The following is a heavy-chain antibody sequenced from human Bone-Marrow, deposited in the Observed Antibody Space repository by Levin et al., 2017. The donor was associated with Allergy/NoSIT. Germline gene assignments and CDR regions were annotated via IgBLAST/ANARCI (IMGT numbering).Heavy chain of an antibody. J-gene: IGHJ5*02. Sequence: SETLSLTCAVYGGSFSGYYWSWIRQPPGKGLEWIGEINHSGSTNYNPSLKSRVTISVDTSKNQFSLKLSSVTAADTAVYYCARVGGDGDIPGLNWFDPWGQGTLVTVSS. CDR3: ARVGGDGDIPGLNWFDP. CDR1: GGSFSGYY. CDR2: INHSGST. V-gene: IGHV4-34*01. D-gene: IGHD2-15*01.